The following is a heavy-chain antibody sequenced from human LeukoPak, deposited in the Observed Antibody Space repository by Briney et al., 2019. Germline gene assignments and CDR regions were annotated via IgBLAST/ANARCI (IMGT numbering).Heavy chain of an antibody. CDR2: ISYDGSNK. J-gene: IGHJ3*02. D-gene: IGHD6-19*01. CDR1: GFTFSSYG. CDR3: AKKGGVPGYSSGWYGAFDI. V-gene: IGHV3-30*18. Sequence: GGSLRLSCAASGFTFSSYGMHWVRQAPGKGLEWVAVISYDGSNKYYADSVKGRFTISRDNSKNTLYLQMNSLRAEDTAVYYCAKKGGVPGYSSGWYGAFDIWGQGTMVTVSS.